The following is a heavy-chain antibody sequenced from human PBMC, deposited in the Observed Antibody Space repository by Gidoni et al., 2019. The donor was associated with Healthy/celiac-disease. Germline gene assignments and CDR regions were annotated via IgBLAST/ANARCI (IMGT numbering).Heavy chain of an antibody. CDR3: AIGGGGSSPGRY. J-gene: IGHJ4*02. CDR2: IYYRGST. Sequence: QVQLQESGPGLVKPSETLSLTCTVSGGSISSYYWSWIRQPPGTGLEWIGYIYYRGSTNYNPSLRSRVTISVDTSKNQFSLKLSSVTAANTAVYYGAIGGGGSSPGRYWGQGTLVTVSS. D-gene: IGHD6-6*01. CDR1: GGSISSYY. V-gene: IGHV4-59*08.